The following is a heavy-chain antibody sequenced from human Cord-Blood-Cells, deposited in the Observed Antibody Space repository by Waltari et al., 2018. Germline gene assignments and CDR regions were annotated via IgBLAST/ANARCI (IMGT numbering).Heavy chain of an antibody. CDR2: ISSSGSTI. CDR1: GFTFSSYE. D-gene: IGHD2-21*01. V-gene: IGHV3-48*03. Sequence: EVQLVESGGGLVQPGGSLRLSCAASGFTFSSYEMNWVRQVPGKGLEVVSYISSSGSTIYYADSVKGRCTISRDNAKNSLYLQMNSLRAEDTAVYYCARDGGDRYFDYWGQGTLVTVSS. CDR3: ARDGGDRYFDY. J-gene: IGHJ4*02.